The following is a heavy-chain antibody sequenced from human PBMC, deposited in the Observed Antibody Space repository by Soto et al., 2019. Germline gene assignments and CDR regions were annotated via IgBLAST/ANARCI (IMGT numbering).Heavy chain of an antibody. D-gene: IGHD3-22*01. CDR3: AKYGRDSSAWEADY. V-gene: IGHV3-23*01. CDR1: GFTFSSFS. J-gene: IGHJ4*02. CDR2: ISGSGGTT. Sequence: EVELLESGGGLVQPGGSLRLSCAASGFTFSSFSMTWVRQAPGKGLEWVSGISGSGGTTNYAGSVKDRFTISRDNSKSTLFLQMHRLRAEDTAVYYCAKYGRDSSAWEADYGGQGTLVTVSS.